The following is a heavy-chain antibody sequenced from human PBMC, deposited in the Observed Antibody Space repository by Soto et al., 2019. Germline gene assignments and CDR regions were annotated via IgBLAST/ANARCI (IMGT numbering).Heavy chain of an antibody. CDR1: GGSISSSSYY. Sequence: PSETLSLTCTVSGGSISSSSYYWGWIRQPPGKGLEWIGSIYYSGSTYYNPSLKSRVTISVDTSKNQFSLKLSSVTAADTAVYYCARGKRWLQFVGNCFDPWGQGTLVTVSS. CDR3: ARGKRWLQFVGNCFDP. CDR2: IYYSGST. V-gene: IGHV4-39*01. J-gene: IGHJ5*02. D-gene: IGHD5-12*01.